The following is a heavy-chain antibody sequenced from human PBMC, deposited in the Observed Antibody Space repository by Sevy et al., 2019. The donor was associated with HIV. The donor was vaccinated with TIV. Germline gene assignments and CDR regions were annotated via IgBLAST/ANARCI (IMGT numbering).Heavy chain of an antibody. D-gene: IGHD2-2*01. CDR2: ISSSSNYI. CDR3: ARAVAYCSSTSCWSFYYYGMDV. Sequence: GGSLRLSCAASEFTFSNYSMNWVRQAPGKGLEWVSSISSSSNYIYYGDSVKGRFTISRDNAENSLYRQMNSPRAEDTAVYYCARAVAYCSSTSCWSFYYYGMDVWGQGTTVTVSS. CDR1: EFTFSNYS. V-gene: IGHV3-21*01. J-gene: IGHJ6*02.